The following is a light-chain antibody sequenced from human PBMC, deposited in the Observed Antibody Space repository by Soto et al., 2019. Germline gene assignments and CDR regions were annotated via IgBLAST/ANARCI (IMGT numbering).Light chain of an antibody. CDR1: QSVSSSY. J-gene: IGKJ1*01. CDR3: HHYGTSPLT. V-gene: IGKV3-20*01. Sequence: EIVLTQSPGTLSLSPGQRATLSCRASQSVSSSYLAWYQQKPGQAPRLLIYGASSRATGIPDRCSGSGSGTDFTLTISRLEPEDFAVYYCHHYGTSPLTFGQGTKVEIK. CDR2: GAS.